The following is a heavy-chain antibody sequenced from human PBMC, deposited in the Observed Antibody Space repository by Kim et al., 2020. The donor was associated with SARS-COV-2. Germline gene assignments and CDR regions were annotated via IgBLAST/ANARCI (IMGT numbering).Heavy chain of an antibody. CDR1: GFTFSSYV. CDR2: ITYDGNNQ. Sequence: GGSLRLSCAASGFTFSSYVMHWARQAPGKGLEWLAVITYDGNNQYYPESVKGRFTISRDNSKNTLSLQINSLRAEDTAVYYCARGPGGGPSGYYDYWGQGTLVTLSS. CDR3: ARGPGGGPSGYYDY. D-gene: IGHD3-22*01. J-gene: IGHJ4*02. V-gene: IGHV3-30-3*01.